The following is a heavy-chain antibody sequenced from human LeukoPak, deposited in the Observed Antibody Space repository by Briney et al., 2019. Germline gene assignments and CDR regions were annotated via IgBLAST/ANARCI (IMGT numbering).Heavy chain of an antibody. J-gene: IGHJ3*02. Sequence: PSQTLSLTCTVSGGSIGSGSYYWSWIRQPAGKGLEWIGRIYTSGSTNYNPSLKSRVTISVDTSKNQFSLKLSSVTAADTAVYYCARATYDFWSGYYYAFDIWGQGTMVTVSS. CDR3: ARATYDFWSGYYYAFDI. V-gene: IGHV4-61*02. CDR1: GGSIGSGSYY. D-gene: IGHD3-3*01. CDR2: IYTSGST.